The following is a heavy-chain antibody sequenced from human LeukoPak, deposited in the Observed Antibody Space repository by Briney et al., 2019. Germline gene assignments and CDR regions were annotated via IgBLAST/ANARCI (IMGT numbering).Heavy chain of an antibody. CDR2: INSDGSIT. V-gene: IGHV3-74*01. CDR3: ARANYYDY. Sequence: GGSLRLSCAASGFTFSSDWMHWVRQAPGKGLVWVSRINSDGSITNYADSVKGRFTVSRDDAKNTLYLQMNSLRAEDTAVYYCARANYYDYWGQGTLVTVSS. D-gene: IGHD3-10*01. CDR1: GFTFSSDW. J-gene: IGHJ4*02.